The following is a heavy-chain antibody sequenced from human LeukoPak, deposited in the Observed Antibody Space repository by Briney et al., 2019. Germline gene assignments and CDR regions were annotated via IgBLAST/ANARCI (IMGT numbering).Heavy chain of an antibody. CDR1: GFTFSSYE. J-gene: IGHJ4*02. D-gene: IGHD7-27*01. CDR2: SSNSGSTI. V-gene: IGHV3-48*03. CDR3: ARGSGLFDY. Sequence: GGSLRLSCAASGFTFSSYEMNWVRQAPGKGLEWVSYSSNSGSTIYYADSVKGRFTISRDNAKNSLYLQMTSLRAEDTAVYYCARGSGLFDYWGRGTLVTVSS.